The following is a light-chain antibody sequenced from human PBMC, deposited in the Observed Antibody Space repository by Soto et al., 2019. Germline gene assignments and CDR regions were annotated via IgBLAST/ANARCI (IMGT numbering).Light chain of an antibody. CDR3: QQYNIWPLWT. V-gene: IGKV3-15*01. CDR1: ESVTSS. CDR2: AAS. J-gene: IGKJ1*01. Sequence: EIVMPQSPATLSVSPGDRATLSCRASESVTSSLAWYKQKPGQPPRLLIYAASTRATDVPARFSGGGSETEFTLTISSLQSEDVAVYFCQQYNIWPLWTFGQGTKVEIK.